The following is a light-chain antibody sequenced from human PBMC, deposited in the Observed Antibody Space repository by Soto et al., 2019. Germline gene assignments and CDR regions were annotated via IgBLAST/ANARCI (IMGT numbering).Light chain of an antibody. CDR1: SGDVGGYNF. CDR3: CSYGGSYTWV. Sequence: QSVLTQPRSVSGSPGPSVPISCTGTSGDVGGYNFVSWYQQHPGKAPTLMIFDVSQRPSGVPDRFSGSKSGNTASLTISGLQADDEADYYCCSYGGSYTWVFGGGTKVTVL. CDR2: DVS. V-gene: IGLV2-11*01. J-gene: IGLJ3*02.